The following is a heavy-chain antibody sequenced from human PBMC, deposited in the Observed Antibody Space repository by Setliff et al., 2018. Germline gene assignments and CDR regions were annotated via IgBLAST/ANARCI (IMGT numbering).Heavy chain of an antibody. Sequence: GASLTISCAASGFTFSSYAMSWVRQAPGKGLEWVSAISGSGGSTYYADSVKGRFTISRDNSKNTLYLQMNSLRAEDTAVYYCAKDFRDLGYSDYWGQGTLVTVSS. CDR1: GFTFSSYA. J-gene: IGHJ4*02. V-gene: IGHV3-23*01. CDR2: ISGSGGST. CDR3: AKDFRDLGYSDY.